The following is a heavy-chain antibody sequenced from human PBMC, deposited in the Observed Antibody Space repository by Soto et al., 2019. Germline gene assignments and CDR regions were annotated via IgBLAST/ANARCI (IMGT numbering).Heavy chain of an antibody. CDR1: GFTFDDYA. CDR3: ARSGGIAVAAYDY. J-gene: IGHJ4*02. D-gene: IGHD6-19*01. Sequence: PGVSLRLSCAASGFTFDDYAMHWVGQGPGKGLEWVSGISWNSGSIGYADSVKGRFTISRDNAKNSLYLQMNSLRAEDTALYYCARSGGIAVAAYDYWGQGTLVTVSS. V-gene: IGHV3-9*01. CDR2: ISWNSGSI.